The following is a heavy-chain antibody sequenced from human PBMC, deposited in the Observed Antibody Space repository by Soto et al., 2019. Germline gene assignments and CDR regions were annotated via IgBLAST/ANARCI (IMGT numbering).Heavy chain of an antibody. D-gene: IGHD6-13*01. CDR1: GFTFSDYY. Sequence: GGSLRLSCAASGFTFSDYYMSWIRQAPGKGLEWVSYISSSGSTIYYADSVKGRFTISRDNAKNSLYLQMNSLRAEDTAVYYCARVRTSYSSSWYYYYCGMDVWGQGATVTVSS. J-gene: IGHJ6*02. CDR2: ISSSGSTI. V-gene: IGHV3-11*01. CDR3: ARVRTSYSSSWYYYYCGMDV.